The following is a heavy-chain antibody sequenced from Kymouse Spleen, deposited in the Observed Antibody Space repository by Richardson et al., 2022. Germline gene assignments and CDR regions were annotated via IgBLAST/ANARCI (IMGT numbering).Heavy chain of an antibody. CDR1: GFTFSGSA. CDR3: TSGITIFGVVTLDY. V-gene: IGHV3-73*02. J-gene: IGHJ4*02. D-gene: IGHD3-3*01. Sequence: EVQLVESGGGLVQPGGSLKLSCAASGFTFSGSAMHWVRQASGKGLEWVGRIRSKANSYATAYAASVKGRFTISRDDSKNTAYLQMNSLKTEDTAVYYCTSGITIFGVVTLDYWGQGTLVTVSS. CDR2: IRSKANSYAT.